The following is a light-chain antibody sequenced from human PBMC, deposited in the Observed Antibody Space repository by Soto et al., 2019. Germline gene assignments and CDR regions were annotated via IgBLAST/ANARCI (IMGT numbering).Light chain of an antibody. V-gene: IGKV3-11*01. CDR2: DAS. CDR3: QQRSNWPLT. CDR1: QSVSSI. J-gene: IGKJ4*01. Sequence: EIVLTQSPATLSLSPGERATPSCRASQSVSSILAWYQQKPGQAPRLLIYDASNRATGIQARFSGSGSGTDFTLTISSLEPEDFAVYYCQQRSNWPLTFGGGTKVEIK.